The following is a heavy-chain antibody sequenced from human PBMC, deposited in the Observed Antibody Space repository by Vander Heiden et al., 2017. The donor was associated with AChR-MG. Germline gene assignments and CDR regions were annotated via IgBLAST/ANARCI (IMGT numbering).Heavy chain of an antibody. CDR2: ISYDGSNK. Sequence: QVQLLVSWGGVVQPVRSLRLDWAASGLPFRSYGMHWGRQAPGKGLEWGEVISYDGSNKYYADSVKGRFTSSRDNSKNTLYLQMNSLRAEDTAVYYCAKLIDWGQGTLVTVSS. CDR3: AKLID. J-gene: IGHJ4*02. CDR1: GLPFRSYG. V-gene: IGHV3-30*18. D-gene: IGHD3-22*01.